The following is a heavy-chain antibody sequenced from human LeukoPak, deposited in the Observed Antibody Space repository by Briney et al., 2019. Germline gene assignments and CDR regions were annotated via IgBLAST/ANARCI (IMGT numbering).Heavy chain of an antibody. D-gene: IGHD3-16*01. V-gene: IGHV3-53*01. J-gene: IGHJ4*02. CDR2: IYSGGST. CDR1: GFTVSSNY. Sequence: GGSLRLSCAASGFTVSSNYMSWVRQAPGKGLEWVSVIYSGGSTYYADSVKGRFTISRDNSKNTLYLQMNSLRAEDTAVYYCAARGGLTKYYFDYWGQGTLVTVSS. CDR3: AARGGLTKYYFDY.